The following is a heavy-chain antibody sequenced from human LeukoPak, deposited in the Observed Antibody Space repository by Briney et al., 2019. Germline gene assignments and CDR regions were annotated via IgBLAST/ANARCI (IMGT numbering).Heavy chain of an antibody. D-gene: IGHD1-1*01. CDR1: GDSVSSNSVS. Sequence: SQTLSLTCAISGDSVSSNSVSWNWIRQSPSRGLEWLGKTYYRSKWYNDYAVSVESRITINPDTSKNQFSLQLNSVTPEDTAVYYCARQNNWNLDYWGQGTLVTVSS. CDR2: TYYRSKWYN. CDR3: ARQNNWNLDY. J-gene: IGHJ4*02. V-gene: IGHV6-1*01.